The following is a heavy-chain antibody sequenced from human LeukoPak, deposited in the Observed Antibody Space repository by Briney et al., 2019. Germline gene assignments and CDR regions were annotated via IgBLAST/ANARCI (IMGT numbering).Heavy chain of an antibody. CDR1: GYTFTSYD. Sequence: GASVKVSCKASGYTFTSYDINWVRQAPGQGLEWMGWINPNSGGTNYAQKFQGRVTMTRDTSISTAYMELSRLRSDDTAVYYCASGFYGDYVGDWFDPWGQGTLVTVSS. V-gene: IGHV1-2*02. D-gene: IGHD4-17*01. CDR2: INPNSGGT. CDR3: ASGFYGDYVGDWFDP. J-gene: IGHJ5*02.